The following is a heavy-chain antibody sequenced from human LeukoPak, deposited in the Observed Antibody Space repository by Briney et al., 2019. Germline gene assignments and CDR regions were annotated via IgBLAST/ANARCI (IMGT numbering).Heavy chain of an antibody. CDR1: GFTFSSYP. CDR3: AREGGYSYEVDY. D-gene: IGHD5-18*01. CDR2: IYSGGST. J-gene: IGHJ4*02. Sequence: SGGSLRLSCAASGFTFSSYPMSWVRQAPGKGLEWVSVIYSGGSTYYADSVKGRFTISRDNSKNTLYLQMNSLRAEDTAVYYCAREGGYSYEVDYWGQGTLVTVSS. V-gene: IGHV3-53*01.